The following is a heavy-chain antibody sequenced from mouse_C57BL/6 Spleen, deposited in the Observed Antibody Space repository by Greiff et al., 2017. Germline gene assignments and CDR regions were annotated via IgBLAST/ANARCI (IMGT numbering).Heavy chain of an antibody. CDR3: ARDPITRGLDY. V-gene: IGHV3-6*01. Sequence: ESGPGLVKPSQSLSLTCSVTGYSITSGYYWNWIRQFPGNKLEWMGYISYDGSNNYNPSLKNRISITRDTSKNQFFLKLNSVTTEDTATYYCARDPITRGLDYWGQGTTLTVSS. J-gene: IGHJ2*01. CDR2: ISYDGSN. D-gene: IGHD1-1*01. CDR1: GYSITSGYY.